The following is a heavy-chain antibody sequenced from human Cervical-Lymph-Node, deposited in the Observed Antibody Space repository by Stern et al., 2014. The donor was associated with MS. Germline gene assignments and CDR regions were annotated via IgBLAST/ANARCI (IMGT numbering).Heavy chain of an antibody. J-gene: IGHJ4*02. V-gene: IGHV1-46*01. CDR2: INPGGGTT. Sequence: VQLVESGAEVKKPGASVKVSCKASGYTLTTYYMHWVRQAPGHGLEWMGIINPGGGTTSYAQKFQGRVTMTRDTSTSTFYMELSSLRSEDTAVYYCAGGHTFDYWGQGTLITVSS. CDR1: GYTLTTYY. CDR3: AGGHTFDY.